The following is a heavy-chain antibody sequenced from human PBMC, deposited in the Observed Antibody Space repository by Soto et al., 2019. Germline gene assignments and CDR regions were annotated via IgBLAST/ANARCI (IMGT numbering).Heavy chain of an antibody. D-gene: IGHD3-10*01. Sequence: QVQLVESGGGVVQPGRSLRLSCAASGFTFSSYGMHWVRQAPGKGLEWVAVISYDGSNKYYADSVKGRFTISRDNSKNTLYLQMNSLRAEDTAVYYCAKDDIWFGESWGQGTLVNVSS. J-gene: IGHJ5*02. CDR2: ISYDGSNK. CDR1: GFTFSSYG. V-gene: IGHV3-30*18. CDR3: AKDDIWFGES.